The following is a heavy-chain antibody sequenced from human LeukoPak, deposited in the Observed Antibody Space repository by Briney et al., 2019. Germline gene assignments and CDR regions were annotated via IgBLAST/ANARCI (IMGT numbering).Heavy chain of an antibody. CDR1: GGSISSGDYY. CDR2: IYYSGST. D-gene: IGHD3-22*01. CDR3: ARNYYDSSGYYYVGAFDI. V-gene: IGHV4-30-4*08. J-gene: IGHJ3*02. Sequence: SQTLSLTCTVSGGSISSGDYYWSWIRQPPGKGLEWIGYIYYSGSTYYNPSLKSRVTISVDTSKNQFSLKLSSVTAAGTAVYYCARNYYDSSGYYYVGAFDIWGQGTMVTVSS.